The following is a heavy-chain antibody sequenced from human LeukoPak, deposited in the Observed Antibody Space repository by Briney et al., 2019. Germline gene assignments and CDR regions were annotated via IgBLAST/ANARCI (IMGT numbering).Heavy chain of an antibody. Sequence: GESLQISCKGSGYSFTSYWIGWVRPMPGKGLEWMGIIYPGDSDTRYSPSFQGQVTISADKSISTAYLQWSSLKASDTAMYYCARAYYSTDNWFDPWGQGTLVTVSS. CDR1: GYSFTSYW. CDR3: ARAYYSTDNWFDP. D-gene: IGHD3-10*01. CDR2: IYPGDSDT. V-gene: IGHV5-51*01. J-gene: IGHJ5*02.